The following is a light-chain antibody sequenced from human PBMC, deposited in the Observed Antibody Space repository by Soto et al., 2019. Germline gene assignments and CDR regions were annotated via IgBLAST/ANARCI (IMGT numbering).Light chain of an antibody. CDR1: SSDIGSYNY. Sequence: ALTQPASVSGSPGQSIATSCTGTSSDIGSYNYVSWYQQHPGKAPKLMIHEVSNRPSGVSGRFSGSKSGNTASLTISGLQADDEADYYCSSHTTYSTRVFGTGTKVTVL. CDR2: EVS. V-gene: IGLV2-14*01. CDR3: SSHTTYSTRV. J-gene: IGLJ1*01.